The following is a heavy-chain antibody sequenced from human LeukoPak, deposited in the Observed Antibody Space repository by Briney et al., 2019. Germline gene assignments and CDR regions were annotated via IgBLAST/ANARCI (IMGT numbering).Heavy chain of an antibody. Sequence: ASVKVSCKASGYTFTGYYMHWVRQAPGQGLEWVGWINPNSGGTTYAKKFQGRVTMTRDTYISTAYMELSRLRSDDTAVYYCARGRYYYDSSGYYFDYWGQGTLVTVSS. J-gene: IGHJ4*02. CDR2: INPNSGGT. V-gene: IGHV1-2*02. D-gene: IGHD3-22*01. CDR1: GYTFTGYY. CDR3: ARGRYYYDSSGYYFDY.